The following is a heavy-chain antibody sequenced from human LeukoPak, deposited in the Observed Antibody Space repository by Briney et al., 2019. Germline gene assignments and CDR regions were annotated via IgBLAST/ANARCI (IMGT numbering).Heavy chain of an antibody. CDR2: ISGTGGNT. V-gene: IGHV3-23*01. D-gene: IGHD3-22*01. CDR1: GFTFSNFA. Sequence: GGSLRLSCAASGFTFSNFAMSWVRQAPGKGLEWVSAISGTGGNTFYTDSVTGRFTISRDNSKNTLYVQMNSLRAEDTAVYYCAKTGGYYDTSDLYRPDVFDIWGQGTVGTVSS. CDR3: AKTGGYYDTSDLYRPDVFDI. J-gene: IGHJ3*02.